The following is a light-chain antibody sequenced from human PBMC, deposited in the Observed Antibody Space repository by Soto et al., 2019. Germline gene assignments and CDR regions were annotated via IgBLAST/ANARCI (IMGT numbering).Light chain of an antibody. Sequence: DIQMTQSPSSLSASVGDRVTITCRASQDISNYLAWYQQKPGKVPKVLIYAASTLQSGVPSRFSGSGSGTDFTLTISSLQPEDVATYYCQKYNSAPPTFGGGTKVDIK. J-gene: IGKJ4*01. CDR3: QKYNSAPPT. CDR1: QDISNY. V-gene: IGKV1-27*01. CDR2: AAS.